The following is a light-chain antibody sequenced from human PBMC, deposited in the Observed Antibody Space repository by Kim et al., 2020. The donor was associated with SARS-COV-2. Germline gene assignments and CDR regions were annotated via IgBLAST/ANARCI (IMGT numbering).Light chain of an antibody. Sequence: SYELTQPPSVSVAPGKTARITCGGNNIGSKSVHXYQQKPGQAPVLVIYYDSDRPSGIPERFSGSNSGNTATLTISRVEAGDEADYYCQVWDSSSDHGVVF. CDR1: NIGSKS. V-gene: IGLV3-21*04. CDR2: YDS. CDR3: QVWDSSSDHGVV. J-gene: IGLJ2*01.